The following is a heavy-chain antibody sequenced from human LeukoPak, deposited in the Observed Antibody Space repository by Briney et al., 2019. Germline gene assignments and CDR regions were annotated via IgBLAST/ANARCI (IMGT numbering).Heavy chain of an antibody. D-gene: IGHD1-26*01. J-gene: IGHJ4*02. CDR1: GFTFSSYG. Sequence: PGGSLRLPCAASGFTFSSYGMHWVRQAPGKGLEWVAFIRYDGSNKYYADSVKGRFTISRDNSKNTLYPQMNSLRAEDTAVYYCAKVSEWELLKAGDYWGQGTLVTVSS. CDR2: IRYDGSNK. CDR3: AKVSEWELLKAGDY. V-gene: IGHV3-30*02.